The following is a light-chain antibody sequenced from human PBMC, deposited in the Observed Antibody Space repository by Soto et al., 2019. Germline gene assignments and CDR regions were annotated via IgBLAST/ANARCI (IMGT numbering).Light chain of an antibody. CDR2: GAS. CDR3: QQYNNWPQT. Sequence: EIVMTQSPATLSVSPEERATLSCRASQSVSSNLAWYQQKPGQAPRLLIYGASTRATGIPARFSGSGSGTEFTLTICSLQSEDFAVYYCQQYNNWPQTFGQGTKV. V-gene: IGKV3-15*01. J-gene: IGKJ1*01. CDR1: QSVSSN.